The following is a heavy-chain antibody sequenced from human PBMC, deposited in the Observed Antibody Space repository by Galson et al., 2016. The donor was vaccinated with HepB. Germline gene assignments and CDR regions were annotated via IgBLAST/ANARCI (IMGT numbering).Heavy chain of an antibody. D-gene: IGHD2/OR15-2a*01. CDR3: ARGEYTFDY. V-gene: IGHV4-4*02. J-gene: IGHJ4*02. CDR2: IYHSGRT. Sequence: SETLSLTCAVSGGSISSYNWWSWVRQPPGKGLEWIGEIYHSGRTKYNPSLKSRVTISVDKSKNQFSLTLSSVTAANTAVYYCARGEYTFDYWGQGTLVTVSS. CDR1: GGSISSYNW.